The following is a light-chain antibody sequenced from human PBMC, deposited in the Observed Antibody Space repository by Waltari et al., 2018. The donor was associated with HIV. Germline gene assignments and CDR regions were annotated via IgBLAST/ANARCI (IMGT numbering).Light chain of an antibody. Sequence: QLILTQSPSASASLGASVKLTCTLSSGHSTYAIAWLQHRPEKGPRFLMKLNNDRSHTRGDGIPDRFSGSSSGAERYLTSSSLQSEDEADYYCQTWDTGPWVFGGGTKLTVL. V-gene: IGLV4-69*01. CDR3: QTWDTGPWV. J-gene: IGLJ3*02. CDR1: SGHSTYA. CDR2: LNNDRSH.